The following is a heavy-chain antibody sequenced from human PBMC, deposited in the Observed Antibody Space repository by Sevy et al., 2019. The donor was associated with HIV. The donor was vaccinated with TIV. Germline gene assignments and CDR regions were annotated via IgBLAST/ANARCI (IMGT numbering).Heavy chain of an antibody. D-gene: IGHD5-12*01. J-gene: IGHJ1*01. CDR1: GFNLRSHA. CDR3: ARDXRGYSFGLLEY. CDR2: ISNDGSNE. Sequence: GGSLRLSCAVSGFNLRSHAMHWVRQAPGKGLEWVAVISNDGSNEVYADSVKGRFTISRDNSKNTLYLQLNSLRGEDTAVYXCARDXRGYSFGLLEYWGQGTLVTVSS. V-gene: IGHV3-30*04.